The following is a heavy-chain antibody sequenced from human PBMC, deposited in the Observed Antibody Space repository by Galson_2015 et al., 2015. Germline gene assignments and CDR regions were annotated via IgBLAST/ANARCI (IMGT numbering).Heavy chain of an antibody. D-gene: IGHD2-2*01. Sequence: SLRLSCAASGFTFSSYSMNWVRQAPGKGLEWVSSISSSSSYIYYADSVKGRFTISRDNAKNSLYLQMNSLRAEDTAVYYCATEVVPAAPYYFDYWGQGTLVTVSS. CDR2: ISSSSSYI. CDR3: ATEVVPAAPYYFDY. CDR1: GFTFSSYS. J-gene: IGHJ4*02. V-gene: IGHV3-21*01.